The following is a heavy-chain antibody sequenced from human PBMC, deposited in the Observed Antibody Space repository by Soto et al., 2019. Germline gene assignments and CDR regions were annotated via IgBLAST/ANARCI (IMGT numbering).Heavy chain of an antibody. CDR1: GGSISSYY. CDR3: ARQGFGPLHGLVDV. V-gene: IGHV4-59*08. CDR2: IYYSGST. Sequence: SETLSLTCTVSGGSISSYYWSWIRQPPGKGLEWIGYIYYSGSTNYNPSLKSRVTISVDTSKNQFSLKLSSVTATDTALYYCARQGFGPLHGLVDVWGQGTKVTVSS. J-gene: IGHJ6*02. D-gene: IGHD3-10*01.